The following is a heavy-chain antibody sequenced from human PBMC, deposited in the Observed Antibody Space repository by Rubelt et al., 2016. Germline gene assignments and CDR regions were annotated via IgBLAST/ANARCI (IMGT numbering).Heavy chain of an antibody. CDR2: ISSSSGDT. Sequence: QVQLVQSGAEVKKPGASVKVSCKASGYTFTGYYIHWVRQAPGQGLEWMGRISSSSGDTNYAQKFQGRVTLTRDTSISTAYMELSRLRSDDTAVYYCASGTNYYYAMDVWGQGTTVTVSS. V-gene: IGHV1-2*06. CDR1: GYTFTGYY. J-gene: IGHJ6*02. D-gene: IGHD1-26*01. CDR3: ASGTNYYYAMDV.